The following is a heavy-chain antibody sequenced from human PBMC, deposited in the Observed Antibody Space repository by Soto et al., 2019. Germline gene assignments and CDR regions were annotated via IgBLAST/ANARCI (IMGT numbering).Heavy chain of an antibody. CDR2: FDPEDGET. CDR1: GYTLTELS. J-gene: IGHJ1*01. D-gene: IGHD6-13*01. V-gene: IGHV1-24*01. Sequence: ASVKVSCKVPGYTLTELSMHWVRQAPGKGLEWMGGFDPEDGETIYAQKFQGRVTMTEDTSTDTAYMELSSLRSEDTAVYYCATGSIAAAALAEYFQHWGQGTLVTVSS. CDR3: ATGSIAAAALAEYFQH.